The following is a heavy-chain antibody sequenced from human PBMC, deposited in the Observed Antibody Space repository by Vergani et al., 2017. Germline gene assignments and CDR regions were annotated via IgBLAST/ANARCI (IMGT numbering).Heavy chain of an antibody. J-gene: IGHJ4*02. CDR1: GFTFDDYA. V-gene: IGHV3-9*01. Sequence: EVQLVESGGGLVQPGRSLRLSCAASGFTFDDYAMHWVRQAPGKGLEWVSGINWNSDSIAYADSVKGRFTISRDNAKNSLYLQMNSLRAEDTAMYFCARGLWDCTHIRCSPPSYWGQGTRVTVSS. D-gene: IGHD2-8*01. CDR3: ARGLWDCTHIRCSPPSY. CDR2: INWNSDSI.